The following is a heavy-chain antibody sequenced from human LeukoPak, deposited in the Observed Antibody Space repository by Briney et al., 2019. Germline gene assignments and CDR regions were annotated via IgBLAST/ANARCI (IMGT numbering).Heavy chain of an antibody. D-gene: IGHD1-26*01. J-gene: IGHJ5*02. CDR3: ARDYLSGGGATRWFDP. V-gene: IGHV4-34*01. Sequence: SETLSLTCAVYGGSFSGYYWSWIRQPPGKGLEGIGEINHSGSTNYNPSLKSRVTISVDTSKNQFSLHLSSVPPEDTAVYYCARDYLSGGGATRWFDPWGQGALVTVSS. CDR1: GGSFSGYY. CDR2: INHSGST.